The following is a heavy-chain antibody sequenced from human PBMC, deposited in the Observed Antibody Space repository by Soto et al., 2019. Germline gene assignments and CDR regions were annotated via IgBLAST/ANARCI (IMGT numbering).Heavy chain of an antibody. CDR2: IIPIFGTV. J-gene: IGHJ6*02. CDR1: GGTFSSYA. CDR3: ARADYYYDSSGYYSGYYYYYYGMDV. Sequence: SVKVSCKASGGTFSSYAISWVRQAPGQGLEWMGGIIPIFGTVNYAQKFQGRVTITADKSTSTAYMELSSLRSEDTAVYYCARADYYYDSSGYYSGYYYYYYGMDVWGQGTTVTVSS. V-gene: IGHV1-69*06. D-gene: IGHD3-22*01.